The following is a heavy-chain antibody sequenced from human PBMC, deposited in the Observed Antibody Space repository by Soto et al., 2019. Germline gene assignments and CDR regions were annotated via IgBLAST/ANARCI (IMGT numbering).Heavy chain of an antibody. CDR2: MNPNSGNT. V-gene: IGHV1-8*01. J-gene: IGHJ4*02. CDR1: GYTFTSYD. Sequence: ASVKVSCKASGYTFTSYDINWVRQATGQGLEWMGWMNPNSGNTGYAQKFQGRVTMTRNTSINTAYMELSSLRSEDTAVYYCSRTATRGIVGAAYYFDYWGQGTLVTVSS. CDR3: SRTATRGIVGAAYYFDY. D-gene: IGHD1-26*01.